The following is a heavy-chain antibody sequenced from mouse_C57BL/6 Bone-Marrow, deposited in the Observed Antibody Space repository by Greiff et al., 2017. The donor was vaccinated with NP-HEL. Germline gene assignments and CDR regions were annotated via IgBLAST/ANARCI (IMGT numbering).Heavy chain of an antibody. J-gene: IGHJ4*01. CDR1: GYTFTEYT. Sequence: VQLQQSGAELVKPGASVKLSCKASGYTFTEYTIHWVKQRSGQGLEWIGWFYPGSGSIKYNEKFKDKATLTADKSSSTVYMELSRLTSEDSAVYFGARHEDRGSSYIYAMDYWGQGTSVTVSA. D-gene: IGHD1-1*01. CDR3: ARHEDRGSSYIYAMDY. V-gene: IGHV1-62-2*01. CDR2: FYPGSGSI.